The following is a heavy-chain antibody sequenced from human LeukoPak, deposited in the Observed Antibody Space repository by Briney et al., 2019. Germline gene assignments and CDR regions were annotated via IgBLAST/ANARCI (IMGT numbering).Heavy chain of an antibody. V-gene: IGHV3-74*01. J-gene: IGHJ4*02. Sequence: GGSLRLSCAASGFIFSSYAMSWVRQAPGKGLVWVSRVSSDGSSTTYADSVRGRFTVSRDNTKNTLYLQMNALRAEDTAVYYCVRDAWMASTPLDYWGQGTLVTVSS. CDR2: VSSDGSST. CDR1: GFIFSSYA. D-gene: IGHD5-24*01. CDR3: VRDAWMASTPLDY.